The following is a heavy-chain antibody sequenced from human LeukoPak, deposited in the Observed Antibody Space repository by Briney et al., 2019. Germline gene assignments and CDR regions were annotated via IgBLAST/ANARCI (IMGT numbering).Heavy chain of an antibody. J-gene: IGHJ4*02. CDR3: ARARITYYYDSSGYVDY. V-gene: IGHV3-7*01. D-gene: IGHD3-22*01. Sequence: DSVKGRFTISRDNAKNSLYLQMNSLRAEDTAVYYCARARITYYYDSSGYVDYWGQGTLVTVSS.